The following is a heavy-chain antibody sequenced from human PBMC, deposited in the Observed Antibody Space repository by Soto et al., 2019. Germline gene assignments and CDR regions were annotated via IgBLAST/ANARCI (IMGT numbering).Heavy chain of an antibody. Sequence: SLKVSCKASGGTFSSYTISWVRQAPGQGLEWMGRIIPILGIANYAQKFQGRVTITAGKSTSTAYMELSSLRSEDTAVYYCARAPATISLTDAFDIWGQGTMVTVSS. D-gene: IGHD2-15*01. CDR1: GGTFSSYT. CDR2: IIPILGIA. J-gene: IGHJ3*02. CDR3: ARAPATISLTDAFDI. V-gene: IGHV1-69*02.